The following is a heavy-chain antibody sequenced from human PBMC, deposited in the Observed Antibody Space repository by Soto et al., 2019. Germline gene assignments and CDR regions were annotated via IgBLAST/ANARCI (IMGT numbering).Heavy chain of an antibody. V-gene: IGHV3-30*02. Sequence: GGSQRLSCAASGFTFSNYGVHWVRQAPGKGLEWVAFIPYDGVDKNYADSVRGRFDISRDNSKKTVYLQMNSLRVDDTAVYYCAKPRFGELFESWGQGTPGSVS. CDR3: AKPRFGELFES. D-gene: IGHD3-10*01. CDR1: GFTFSNYG. CDR2: IPYDGVDK. J-gene: IGHJ5*01.